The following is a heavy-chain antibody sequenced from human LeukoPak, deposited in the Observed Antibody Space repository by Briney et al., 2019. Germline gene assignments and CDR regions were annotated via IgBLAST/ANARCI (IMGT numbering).Heavy chain of an antibody. CDR3: ARRRDGYNEDFFDY. V-gene: IGHV4-39*01. CDR2: IFHSGST. D-gene: IGHD5-24*01. J-gene: IGHJ4*02. CDR1: GGSISSSSYY. Sequence: SETLSLTCTVSGGSISSSSYYWVWIRQPPGKGLEWIGSIFHSGSTYYNASLKSRVTISVDTSRNQFSLKLSSVTAADTAVYYCARRRDGYNEDFFDYWGQGTLVTVSS.